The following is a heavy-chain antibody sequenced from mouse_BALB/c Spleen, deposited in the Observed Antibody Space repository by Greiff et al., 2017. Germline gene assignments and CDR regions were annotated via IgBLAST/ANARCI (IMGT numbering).Heavy chain of an antibody. CDR1: GFSLTSYG. V-gene: IGHV2-2*02. CDR2: IWSGGST. CDR3: ASQKELGHGAMDD. Sequence: VKLMESGPGLVQPSQSLSITCTVSGFSLTSYGVHWVRQSPGKGLEWLGVIWSGGSTDYNAAFISRLSISKDNSKSQVFFKMNSLQANDTAIYYCASQKELGHGAMDDWGQGTAVTVSA. D-gene: IGHD4-1*01. J-gene: IGHJ4*01.